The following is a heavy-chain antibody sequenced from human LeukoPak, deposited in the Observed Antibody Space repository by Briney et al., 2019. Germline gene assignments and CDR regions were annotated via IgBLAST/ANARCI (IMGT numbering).Heavy chain of an antibody. J-gene: IGHJ4*02. D-gene: IGHD2-15*01. CDR1: GFIFSNYA. CDR2: IKQDGSEK. V-gene: IGHV3-7*01. CDR3: ARVSRGGSHCYGY. Sequence: GGSLRLSCAASGFIFSNYAMSWVRQAPGKGLEWVANIKQDGSEKYYVDSVKGRFTISRDNAKNSLYLQMNSLRAEDTAVYYCARVSRGGSHCYGYWGQGTLVTVSS.